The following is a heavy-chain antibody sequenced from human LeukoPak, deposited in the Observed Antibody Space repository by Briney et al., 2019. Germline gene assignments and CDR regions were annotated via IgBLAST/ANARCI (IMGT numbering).Heavy chain of an antibody. D-gene: IGHD2-2*01. V-gene: IGHV1-2*02. CDR3: ARDRLEEVPADH. J-gene: IGHJ4*02. Sequence: EASVKVSCKASGYTFTNYGFSWVRQAPGQGLEWMGWINPNSGGTNYAQKFQGRVTMTRDTSISTAYMELSRLRSDDTAVYYCARDRLEEVPADHWGQGTLVTVSS. CDR2: INPNSGGT. CDR1: GYTFTNYG.